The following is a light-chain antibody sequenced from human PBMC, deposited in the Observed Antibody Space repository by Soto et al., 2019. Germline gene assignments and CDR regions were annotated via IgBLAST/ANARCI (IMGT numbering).Light chain of an antibody. J-gene: IGLJ1*01. V-gene: IGLV2-8*01. CDR2: EVS. CDR1: SSDIGAYIY. CDR3: SSYAGSNNSLYV. Sequence: QSALTQPPSASGSPGQSVTISCTGTSSDIGAYIYVSWYQQHPGKAPKLMISEVSRRPSGVPERFSGSKSGNTASLTVSGLQAEDEADYYCSSYAGSNNSLYVFGTGTKLTVL.